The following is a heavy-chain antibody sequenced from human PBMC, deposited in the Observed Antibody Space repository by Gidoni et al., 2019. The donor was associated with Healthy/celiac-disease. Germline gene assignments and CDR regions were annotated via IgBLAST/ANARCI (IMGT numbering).Heavy chain of an antibody. J-gene: IGHJ6*02. CDR2: ISGSGGST. CDR1: GFTFSSYA. V-gene: IGHV3-23*01. D-gene: IGHD7-27*01. CDR3: ANSQNWEAYYYGMDV. Sequence: EVQLLESGGGLVQPGGSRRLSCAASGFTFSSYAMSWVRQAPGKGLEWVSAISGSGGSTYYADSVKGRFTISRDNSKNTLYLQMNSLRAEDTAVYYCANSQNWEAYYYGMDVWGQGTTVTVSS.